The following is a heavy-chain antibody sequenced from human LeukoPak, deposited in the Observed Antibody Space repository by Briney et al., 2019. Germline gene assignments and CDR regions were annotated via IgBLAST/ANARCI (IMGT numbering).Heavy chain of an antibody. J-gene: IGHJ4*02. CDR1: GFTFSNYW. V-gene: IGHV3-7*05. D-gene: IGHD5-24*01. CDR2: IQQDGGQK. CDR3: ARASNPWLQLS. Sequence: PGGSLRLSSAASGFTFSNYWMIWVRQAPGKGLEWVANIQQDGGQKRYADSVRGRFTVSRDNAQTSLYLHMNSLRAEDTAVYYCARASNPWLQLSWGQGTLVTVSS.